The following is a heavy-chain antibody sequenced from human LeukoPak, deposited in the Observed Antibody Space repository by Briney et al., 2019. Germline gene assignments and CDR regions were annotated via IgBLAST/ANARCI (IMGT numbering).Heavy chain of an antibody. D-gene: IGHD1-26*01. Sequence: SQTLSLTCTVSGGSISSGSYYWSWIRQPAGKGLEWIGRIYTSGSTNYNPSLKSRVTISVDTSKNQFSLKLSSVTAADTAVYYCARVAELYYYYMDVWGKGTTVTVSS. V-gene: IGHV4-61*02. J-gene: IGHJ6*03. CDR2: IYTSGST. CDR1: GGSISSGSYY. CDR3: ARVAELYYYYMDV.